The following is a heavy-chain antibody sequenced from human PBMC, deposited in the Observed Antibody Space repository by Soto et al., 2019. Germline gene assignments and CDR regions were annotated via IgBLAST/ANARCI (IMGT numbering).Heavy chain of an antibody. D-gene: IGHD3-3*01. CDR2: INHSGST. V-gene: IGHV4-34*01. CDR1: GVSFSGYY. CDR3: ARVGGITIIRASSDSHYGMDV. Sequence: SETLSLTCAVYGVSFSGYYWSWIRQPPGKGLEWIGEINHSGSTNYNPSLKSRVTISVDTSKNQFSLKLSSVTAADTAVYYCARVGGITIIRASSDSHYGMDVWGQGTTVTVSS. J-gene: IGHJ6*02.